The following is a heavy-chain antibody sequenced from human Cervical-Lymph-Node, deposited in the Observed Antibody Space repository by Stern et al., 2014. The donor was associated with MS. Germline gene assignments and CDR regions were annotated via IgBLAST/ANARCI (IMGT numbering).Heavy chain of an antibody. CDR1: GDSISSYTHY. J-gene: IGHJ4*02. Sequence: QVQLQESGPGLVKPSETLSLTCAVSGDSISSYTHYWAWIRQPPGKGLEWIGSVYYRGATYYNPSLKSPVTISVDTSKNHFSLGLTSVTAADTAVYYCAKHACTGAACPFDLWGQGTLVTVSS. CDR3: AKHACTGAACPFDL. V-gene: IGHV4-39*01. CDR2: VYYRGAT. D-gene: IGHD2-8*02.